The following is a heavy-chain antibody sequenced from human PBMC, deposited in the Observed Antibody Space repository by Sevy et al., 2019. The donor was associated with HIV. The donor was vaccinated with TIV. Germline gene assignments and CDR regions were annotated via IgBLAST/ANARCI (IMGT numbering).Heavy chain of an antibody. J-gene: IGHJ6*02. CDR2: IIPIFGTA. CDR3: ARGPDIVVVVAAIYYYGMDV. V-gene: IGHV1-69*13. D-gene: IGHD2-15*01. CDR1: GGTFSSYA. Sequence: ASVKVSCKASGGTFSSYAISCVRQAPGQGLEWMGGIIPIFGTANYAQKFQGRVTITADESTSTAYMELSSLRSEDTAVYYCARGPDIVVVVAAIYYYGMDVWGQGTTVTVSS.